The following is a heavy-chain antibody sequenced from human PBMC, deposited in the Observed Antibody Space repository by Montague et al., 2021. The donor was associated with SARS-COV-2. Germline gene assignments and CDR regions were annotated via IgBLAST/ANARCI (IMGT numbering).Heavy chain of an antibody. CDR3: ARDTVLVPRVPDK. CDR1: GGSVSSGFYY. V-gene: IGHV4-61*01. D-gene: IGHD2-15*01. J-gene: IGHJ4*02. CDR2: IYYTGST. Sequence: SETLSLTCTVSGGSVSSGFYYWNWIRQTPGKGLEWIGHIYYTGSTNYHSSLKSRVTISVDASKTQFSLKLTSVTAADTAVYYCARDTVLVPRVPDKWGQGVLVTVSS.